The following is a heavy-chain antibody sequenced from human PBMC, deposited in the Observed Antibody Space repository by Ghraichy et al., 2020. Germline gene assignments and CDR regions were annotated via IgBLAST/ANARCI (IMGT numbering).Heavy chain of an antibody. Sequence: GESLNISCAASGFTFSSYAMSWVRQAPGKGLEWFSAISGSGGSTYYADSVKGRFTISRDNSKNTLYLQMNSLRAEDTAVYYCAAVRGVFSTSDYWGQGTLVTVSS. V-gene: IGHV3-23*01. J-gene: IGHJ4*02. CDR2: ISGSGGST. CDR1: GFTFSSYA. D-gene: IGHD3-10*01. CDR3: AAVRGVFSTSDY.